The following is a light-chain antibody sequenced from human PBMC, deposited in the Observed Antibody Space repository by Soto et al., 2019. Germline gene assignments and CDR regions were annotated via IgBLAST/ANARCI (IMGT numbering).Light chain of an antibody. CDR3: QQRSNWPPEVT. J-gene: IGKJ3*01. V-gene: IGKV3-11*01. CDR2: DAS. Sequence: EIVLTQSPDTLSLSPGERVTLSCRASQSVSSSLAWYQQKPGQAPRLLIYDASNRATGIPARFSGSGSGTDFTLTISSLELEDFAVYYCQQRSNWPPEVTFGPGTKVDIK. CDR1: QSVSSS.